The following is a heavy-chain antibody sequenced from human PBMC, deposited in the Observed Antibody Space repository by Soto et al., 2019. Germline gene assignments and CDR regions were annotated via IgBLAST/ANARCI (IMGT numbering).Heavy chain of an antibody. CDR1: GYTFTSYG. V-gene: IGHV1-18*01. D-gene: IGHD3-22*01. CDR2: ISAYNGNT. Sequence: ASVKVSCKASGYTFTSYGISWVRRAPGQGLEWMGWISAYNGNTNYAQKLQGRVTMTTDTSTSTAYMELRSLRSDDTAVYYCARDLDSSGYYRPTDYWGQGTLVTVSS. CDR3: ARDLDSSGYYRPTDY. J-gene: IGHJ4*02.